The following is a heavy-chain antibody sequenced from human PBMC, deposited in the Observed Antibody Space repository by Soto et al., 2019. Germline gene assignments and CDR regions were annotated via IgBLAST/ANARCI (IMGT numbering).Heavy chain of an antibody. D-gene: IGHD5-12*01. CDR1: GFTFDDYA. CDR3: AKDTVATAGYGMDV. CDR2: ISWNSGSI. V-gene: IGHV3-9*01. J-gene: IGHJ6*02. Sequence: SLRLSCAASGFTFDDYAMHWVRQAPGKGLEWVSGISWNSGSIGYADSVKGRFTISRDNAKNSLYLQMNSLRDEDTALYYCAKDTVATAGYGMDVWGQGTTVTVSS.